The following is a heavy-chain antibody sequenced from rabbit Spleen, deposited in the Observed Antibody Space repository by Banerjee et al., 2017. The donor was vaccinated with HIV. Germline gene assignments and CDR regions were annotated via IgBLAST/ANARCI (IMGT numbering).Heavy chain of an antibody. CDR2: IDPVFGST. D-gene: IGHD1-1*01. CDR3: ARDASGSGFYTFNL. J-gene: IGHJ4*01. Sequence: QLKESGGGLVQPGGSLKLSCKASGFTISSSYWMNWVRQAPGKGLEWIGYIDPVFGSTHYASWVNGRFTISSHNAQNTLYLQLSSLTAADTATYFCARDASGSGFYTFNLWAQAPSSPS. V-gene: IGHV1S7*01. CDR1: GFTISSSY.